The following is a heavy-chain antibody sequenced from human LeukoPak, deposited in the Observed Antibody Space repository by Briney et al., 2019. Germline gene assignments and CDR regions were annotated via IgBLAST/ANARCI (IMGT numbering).Heavy chain of an antibody. D-gene: IGHD7-27*01. CDR3: AIDPNWGIHY. V-gene: IGHV3-7*03. J-gene: IGHJ4*02. CDR1: GFTVDTYW. CDR2: IKEDGTRK. Sequence: GGSLRLSCVASGFTVDTYWMSWVRQAPGKGLDWVAHIKEDGTRKYYVDSVRGRFTISRDNAKNSLFLQMNSLRVEDTAIYYCAIDPNWGIHYWGQGVLVTVSS.